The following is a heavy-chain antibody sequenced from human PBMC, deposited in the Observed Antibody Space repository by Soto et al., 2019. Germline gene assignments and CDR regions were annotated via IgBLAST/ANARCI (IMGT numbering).Heavy chain of an antibody. CDR2: VSGDGGIT. Sequence: EVQLLESGGGLVQPGGSLRLSCAASGFTFSSYALSWVRQAPGKGLEWVSSVSGDGGITYYADSVKGRFTISRDNSQNTLYLQMNSLRAEDTAMDYCAKAHSSGWSIPDASDIWGQGTMVTVSA. CDR1: GFTFSSYA. V-gene: IGHV3-23*01. CDR3: AKAHSSGWSIPDASDI. J-gene: IGHJ3*02. D-gene: IGHD6-19*01.